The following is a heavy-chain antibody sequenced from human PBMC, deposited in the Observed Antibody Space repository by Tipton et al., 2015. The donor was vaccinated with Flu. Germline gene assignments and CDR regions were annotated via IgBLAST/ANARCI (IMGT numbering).Heavy chain of an antibody. V-gene: IGHV4-30-2*01. Sequence: TLSLTCSISGGSISSGDYSWSWVRQPPGKGLEWIGNMYHGGNTYYNPSFKSRVTISGDRSKNQFSLSLSSVTAADTAVYYCARRTFSNYVSEPKNRFDPWGQGILVTVSS. CDR2: MYHGGNT. J-gene: IGHJ5*02. D-gene: IGHD4-11*01. CDR1: GGSISSGDYS. CDR3: ARRTFSNYVSEPKNRFDP.